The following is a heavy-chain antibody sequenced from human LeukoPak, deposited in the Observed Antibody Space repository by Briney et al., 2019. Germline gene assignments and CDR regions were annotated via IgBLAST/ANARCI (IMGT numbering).Heavy chain of an antibody. D-gene: IGHD1-26*01. CDR2: ISYDGSNK. Sequence: GGSLRLSCAASGFTFSSYAMHWVRQAPGKGLEWVAVISYDGSNKYYADSVKGRFIISRDNSKNTLYLQMNSLRAEDTAVYYCAIVGATGYWGQGTLVTVSS. CDR3: AIVGATGY. V-gene: IGHV3-30*07. CDR1: GFTFSSYA. J-gene: IGHJ4*02.